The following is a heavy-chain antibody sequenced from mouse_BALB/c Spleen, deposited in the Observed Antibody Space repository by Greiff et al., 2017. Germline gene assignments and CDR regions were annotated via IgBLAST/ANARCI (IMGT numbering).Heavy chain of an antibody. J-gene: IGHJ4*01. CDR1: GFAFSSYD. Sequence: EVMLVESGGGLVKPGGSLKLSCAASGFAFSSYDMSWVRQTPEKRLEWVAYISSGGGSTYYPDTVKGRFTISRDNAKNTLYLQMSSLKSEDTAMYYCARIPPYYYGSPILYAMDYWGQGTSVTVSS. CDR3: ARIPPYYYGSPILYAMDY. CDR2: ISSGGGST. D-gene: IGHD1-1*01. V-gene: IGHV5-12-1*01.